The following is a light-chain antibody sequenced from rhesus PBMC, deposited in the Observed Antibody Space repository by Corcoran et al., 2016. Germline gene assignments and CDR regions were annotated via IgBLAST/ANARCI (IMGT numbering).Light chain of an antibody. CDR2: EVS. CDR3: MQSIEFPFA. Sequence: DIVMTQTPLSLPVTPGEPASISCRSSQSLLDSDGYTCLDWYLQKPGQSPQLLIYEVSTRVSGVPNRFMGRGSGTDFTLKISRVEAGDVWVYYCMQSIEFPFAFGPGTKLDIK. J-gene: IGKJ3*01. CDR1: QSLLDSDGYTC. V-gene: IGKV2-90*01.